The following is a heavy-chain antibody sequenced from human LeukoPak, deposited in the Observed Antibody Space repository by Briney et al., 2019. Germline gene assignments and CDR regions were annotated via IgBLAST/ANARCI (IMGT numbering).Heavy chain of an antibody. CDR3: AKGAFERCGEPSDY. D-gene: IGHD3-10*01. Sequence: GGSLRLSCAASGFTLSNYAMTWVRQAPGKGLEWVSCISGGGAYTHYADSVKGRFTISRDNSKNTVSLQMNSLRAEDTAVYYCAKGAFERCGEPSDYWGQGTLVTVSS. J-gene: IGHJ4*02. CDR1: GFTLSNYA. V-gene: IGHV3-23*01. CDR2: ISGGGAYT.